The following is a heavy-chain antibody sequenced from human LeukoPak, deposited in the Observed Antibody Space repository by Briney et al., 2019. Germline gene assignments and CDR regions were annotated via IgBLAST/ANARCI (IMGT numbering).Heavy chain of an antibody. CDR3: ATSLPLDWYFDL. J-gene: IGHJ2*01. V-gene: IGHV4-61*02. Sequence: SETLSLTCTVSGGSITSTTYYWSWIRQPAGKGPEWIGRIYTSGITAYNPSLESRVTISIDTSKNQFSLRLYSVTAADTAVYYCATSLPLDWYFDLWGRGTLVSVSS. D-gene: IGHD5/OR15-5a*01. CDR1: GGSITSTTYY. CDR2: IYTSGIT.